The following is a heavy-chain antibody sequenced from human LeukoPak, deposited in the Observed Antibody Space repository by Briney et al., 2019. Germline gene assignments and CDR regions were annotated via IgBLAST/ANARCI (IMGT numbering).Heavy chain of an antibody. CDR3: ARDVRFLEWLSYNWFDP. V-gene: IGHV1-46*01. D-gene: IGHD3-3*01. J-gene: IGHJ5*02. Sequence: ASVKVSCKASGYTFTSYYMHWVRQAPGQGLEGMGIINPSGGSTNYAQKFQGRVTMTRDTSTSTVYMELSSLRSEDTAVYYCARDVRFLEWLSYNWFDPWGQGTLVTVSS. CDR2: INPSGGST. CDR1: GYTFTSYY.